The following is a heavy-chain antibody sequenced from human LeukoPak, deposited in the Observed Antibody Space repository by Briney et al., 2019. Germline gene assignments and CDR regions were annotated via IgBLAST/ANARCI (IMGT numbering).Heavy chain of an antibody. Sequence: SETLSLTCTVSGGSISSYYWSWIRQPPGKGLEWIGYIYYSGSTNYNPSLKSRVTISVDTSKNQFSLKLSSVTAADTAVYYCARQRSKYYYENYWGQGTLVTVSS. V-gene: IGHV4-59*08. CDR3: ARQRSKYYYENY. CDR1: GGSISSYY. D-gene: IGHD3-22*01. J-gene: IGHJ4*02. CDR2: IYYSGST.